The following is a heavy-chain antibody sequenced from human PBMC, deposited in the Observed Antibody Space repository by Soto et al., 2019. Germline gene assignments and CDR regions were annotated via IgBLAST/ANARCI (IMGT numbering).Heavy chain of an antibody. J-gene: IGHJ5*02. CDR1: GGSISSGGYY. CDR3: ARAGHSSSSEGANWFDP. CDR2: IYYSGST. D-gene: IGHD6-6*01. V-gene: IGHV4-31*03. Sequence: SETRSLTCPVSGGSISSGGYYWSWIRHHQGKGLAWIGYIYYSGSTYFNQSLKSRLTISVDTSKNQFSLQLSSVVAADTAVYYCARAGHSSSSEGANWFDPWGQGTLVTVSS.